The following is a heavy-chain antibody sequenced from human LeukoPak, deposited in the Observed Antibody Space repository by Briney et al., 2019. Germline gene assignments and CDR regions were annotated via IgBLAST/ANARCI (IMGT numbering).Heavy chain of an antibody. J-gene: IGHJ4*02. Sequence: GGSLRLSCAASGFTFSSYAMSWVRQAPGKGLEWVSAIVGNGVTFYTDSVKGRFTISRDNAKNTLYLQMNSLRADDTAIYYCAKGSEQWELYDYWGQGTLVTVSS. CDR1: GFTFSSYA. V-gene: IGHV3-23*01. D-gene: IGHD1-26*01. CDR2: IVGNGVT. CDR3: AKGSEQWELYDY.